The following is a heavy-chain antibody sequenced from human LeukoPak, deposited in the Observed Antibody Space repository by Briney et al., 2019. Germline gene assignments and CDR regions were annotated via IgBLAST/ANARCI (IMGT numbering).Heavy chain of an antibody. Sequence: PSETLSLTCTVSGGSISSSSYYWGWIRQPPGKGLEWIGSIYYSGSTYYNPSLKSRVTISVDTSKNQFSLKLSSVTAADTAVYYCARVPRSGRYYYYMDVWGKGTTVTVSS. CDR1: GGSISSSSYY. D-gene: IGHD3-10*01. V-gene: IGHV4-39*07. J-gene: IGHJ6*03. CDR3: ARVPRSGRYYYYMDV. CDR2: IYYSGST.